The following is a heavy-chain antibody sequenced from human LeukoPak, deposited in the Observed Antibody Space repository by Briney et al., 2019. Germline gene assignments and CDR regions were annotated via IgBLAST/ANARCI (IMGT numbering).Heavy chain of an antibody. D-gene: IGHD3-10*01. CDR1: GVSISSSSYY. CDR2: IYYSGST. J-gene: IGHJ4*02. CDR3: ARLSITMVRGVNY. Sequence: AGTLTLTCTVSGVSISSSSYYWGWLRPPPGKGLVWIGSIYYSGSTYYNPSLKSRVTISVDTSKNQFSLKLSSVTAADTAVYYCARLSITMVRGVNYWGQGTLVTVSS. V-gene: IGHV4-39*01.